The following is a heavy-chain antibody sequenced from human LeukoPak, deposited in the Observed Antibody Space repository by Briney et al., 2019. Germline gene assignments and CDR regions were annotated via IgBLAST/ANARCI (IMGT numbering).Heavy chain of an antibody. CDR1: GYSISSGYY. V-gene: IGHV4-38-2*01. Sequence: SETLSLTCAVSGYSISSGYYWGWIRQPPGKGLEWIGSIYHSGSTYYNPSLKSRVTISVDTSKNQFSPKLSSVTAADTAVYYCARPAGYFGSDAFDIWGQGTMVTVSS. J-gene: IGHJ3*02. CDR2: IYHSGST. D-gene: IGHD3-10*01. CDR3: ARPAGYFGSDAFDI.